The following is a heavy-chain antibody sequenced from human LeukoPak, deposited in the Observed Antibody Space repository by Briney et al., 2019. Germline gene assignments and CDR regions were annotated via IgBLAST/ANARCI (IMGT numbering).Heavy chain of an antibody. D-gene: IGHD3-3*01. CDR1: GYTFTSYG. V-gene: IGHV1-18*01. J-gene: IGHJ5*02. CDR2: ISACNGNT. Sequence: GASVKVSCKASGYTFTSYGISWVRQAPGQGLEWMGWISACNGNTNYAQKLQGRVTMTTDTSTSTAYMELRSLRSDDAAVYYCARADAITYYDFWSGYTGWFDPWGQGTLVTVSS. CDR3: ARADAITYYDFWSGYTGWFDP.